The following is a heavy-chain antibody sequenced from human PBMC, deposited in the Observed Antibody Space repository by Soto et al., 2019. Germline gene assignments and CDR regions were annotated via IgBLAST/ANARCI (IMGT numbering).Heavy chain of an antibody. CDR2: ISYDGSNK. Sequence: QVQLVESGGGVVQPGRSLRLSCAASGFTFSSYDMHWVRQAPGKGLEGVAVISYDGSNKYYADSVKGRFTISRDNSKNTLYLQMNSLRAEDTAVYYCAKEYSGYDHFDYWGQGTLVTVSS. V-gene: IGHV3-30*18. CDR3: AKEYSGYDHFDY. D-gene: IGHD5-12*01. J-gene: IGHJ4*02. CDR1: GFTFSSYD.